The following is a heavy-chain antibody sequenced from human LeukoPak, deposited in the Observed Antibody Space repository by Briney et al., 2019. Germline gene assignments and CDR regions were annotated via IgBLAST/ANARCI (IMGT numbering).Heavy chain of an antibody. D-gene: IGHD6-19*01. J-gene: IGHJ4*02. CDR3: ARVSDISVAAYFDY. CDR1: GFTFSSYP. Sequence: GGSLRLSCAASGFTFSSYPMNWVRQAPGKGLEWVSYISSSSSPIYYADSVKGRFTISRDNAKNSLYLQMNSLRAEDTALYYCARVSDISVAAYFDYWGQGTLVTVSS. CDR2: ISSSSSPI. V-gene: IGHV3-48*01.